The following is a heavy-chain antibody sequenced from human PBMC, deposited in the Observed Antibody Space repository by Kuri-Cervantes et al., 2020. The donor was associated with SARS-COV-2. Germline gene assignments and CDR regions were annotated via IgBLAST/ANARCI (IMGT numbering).Heavy chain of an antibody. CDR1: GFTFSDYY. D-gene: IGHD7-27*01. CDR2: IKSKTDGGTT. J-gene: IGHJ3*02. CDR3: AKDGTGENYDAFDI. Sequence: GESLKISCAASGFTFSDYYINWIRQAPGKGLDWVGRIKSKTDGGTTDYAAPVKGRFTISRDDSKNTLYLQMNSLRAEDTAVYYCAKDGTGENYDAFDIWGQGTMVTVSS. V-gene: IGHV3-15*01.